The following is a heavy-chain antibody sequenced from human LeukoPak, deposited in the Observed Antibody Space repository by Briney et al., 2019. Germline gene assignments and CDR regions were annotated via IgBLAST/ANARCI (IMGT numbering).Heavy chain of an antibody. D-gene: IGHD3-9*01. CDR2: IIPIFGTA. CDR3: ARGYYDILTGHFDY. CDR1: GGTFSSYA. V-gene: IGHV1-69*05. J-gene: IGHJ4*02. Sequence: ASVKVSCKASGGTFSSYAISWVRQASGQGLEWMGRIIPIFGTANYAQKFQGRVTITTDGSTSTAYMELSSLRSEDTAVYYCARGYYDILTGHFDYWGQGTLVTVSS.